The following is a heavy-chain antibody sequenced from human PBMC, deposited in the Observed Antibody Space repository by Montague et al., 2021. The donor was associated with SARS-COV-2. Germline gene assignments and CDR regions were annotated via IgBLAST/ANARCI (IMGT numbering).Heavy chain of an antibody. V-gene: IGHV4-59*02. CDR1: GGSVRNYC. Sequence: SETLSLTCSVSGGSVRNYCWSWIRQPPGKGQELIGYICDSGDTNYNPSLKSRVTIPVDTSKNQFSLTLSSVTAADTAVDYCARENTVTTFGVPYYFDSWGQGTLVTVSA. D-gene: IGHD4-17*01. CDR3: ARENTVTTFGVPYYFDS. J-gene: IGHJ4*02. CDR2: ICDSGDT.